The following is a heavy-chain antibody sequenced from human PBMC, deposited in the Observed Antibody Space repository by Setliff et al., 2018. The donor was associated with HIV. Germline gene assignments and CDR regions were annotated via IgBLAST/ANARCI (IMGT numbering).Heavy chain of an antibody. V-gene: IGHV4-39*01. J-gene: IGHJ5*02. CDR3: ARRGRDGVLIVFATGFDP. Sequence: SETLSLTCNVSGGSISSSTYYWGWIRQPPGKGLEWIGDIFYTGSTYYNPSLKSRVAISIDTSENRFSLRLNSVTAADTGVYYCARRGRDGVLIVFATGFDPWGQGTLVTVSS. D-gene: IGHD2-8*01. CDR1: GGSISSSTYY. CDR2: IFYTGST.